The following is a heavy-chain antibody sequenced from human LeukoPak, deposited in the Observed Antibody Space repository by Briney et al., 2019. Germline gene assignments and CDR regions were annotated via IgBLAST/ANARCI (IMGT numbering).Heavy chain of an antibody. J-gene: IGHJ6*03. CDR1: GGSFSGYY. D-gene: IGHD1-14*01. Sequence: SETLSLTCAVYGGSFSGYYWSWIRQPPGEGLEWIGGIYYSGSSYYNPSLKSRVTISVDTSKNQFSLKLSSVTAADTVVYYCAREITWHMDVWGKGTTVTVSS. CDR2: IYYSGSS. V-gene: IGHV4-34*01. CDR3: AREITWHMDV.